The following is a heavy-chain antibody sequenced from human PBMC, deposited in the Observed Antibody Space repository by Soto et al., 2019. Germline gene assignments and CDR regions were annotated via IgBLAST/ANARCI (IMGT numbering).Heavy chain of an antibody. CDR1: GGSISSSNW. CDR2: IYHSGST. J-gene: IGHJ2*01. Sequence: QVQLQESGPGLVKPSGTLSLTCAVSGGSISSSNWWSWVRQPPGKGLEWIGEIYHSGSTNYNPSLKSRVTLSVDKSKNQFSLKLSSVTAADTAVYSWAGGAGYFDLWGRGTLVTVSS. D-gene: IGHD3-16*01. CDR3: AGGAGYFDL. V-gene: IGHV4-4*02.